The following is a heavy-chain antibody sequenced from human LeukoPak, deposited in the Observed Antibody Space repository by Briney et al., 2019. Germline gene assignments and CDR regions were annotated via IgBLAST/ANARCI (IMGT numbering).Heavy chain of an antibody. J-gene: IGHJ4*02. V-gene: IGHV3-43*01. CDR3: AKGRYDSSGYADY. CDR1: GFTFDDYT. D-gene: IGHD3-22*01. CDR2: ISWDGGSI. Sequence: PGGSLRLSCAASGFTFDDYTMHWVRQAPGKGLEWVSLISWDGGSIYYADSVKGRFTISRDNSKNSLYLQMNSLRTEDTALYYCAKGRYDSSGYADYWGQGTLVTVSS.